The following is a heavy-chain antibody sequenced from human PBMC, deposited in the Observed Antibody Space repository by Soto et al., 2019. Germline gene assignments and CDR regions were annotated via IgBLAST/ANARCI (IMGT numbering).Heavy chain of an antibody. D-gene: IGHD1-1*01. V-gene: IGHV4-59*08. J-gene: IGHJ6*02. CDR2: VYSTGGT. CDR3: VRQGIGNLHGPVDV. CDR1: SGPTSSHN. Sequence: QVQLQQSGPGLVKPSETLSLTCSVSSGPTSSHNWGWIRQTPGRGLEWIGYVYSTGGTSYNPSLTRRVTISADTSTNHISQTLPSVTAADTAVYYCVRQGIGNLHGPVDVWGQGTTVRVSS.